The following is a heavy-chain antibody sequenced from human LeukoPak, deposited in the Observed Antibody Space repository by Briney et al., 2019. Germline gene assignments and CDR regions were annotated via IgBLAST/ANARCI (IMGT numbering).Heavy chain of an antibody. CDR1: GXTFSTFG. V-gene: IGHV3-33*08. Sequence: GGSLRLSCAASGXTFSTFGMHWVRQAPGKGLEWVAVIWYDGSNKYYADSVKGRFTISRDNSKNTLYLQMNSLRAEDTAVYYCAGEGGATSFDYWGQGTLVTVSS. CDR3: AGEGGATSFDY. J-gene: IGHJ4*02. D-gene: IGHD1-26*01. CDR2: IWYDGSNK.